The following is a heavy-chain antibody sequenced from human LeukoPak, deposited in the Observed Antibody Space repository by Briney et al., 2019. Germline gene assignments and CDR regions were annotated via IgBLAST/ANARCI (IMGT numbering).Heavy chain of an antibody. V-gene: IGHV3-49*04. CDR3: TRGVVEVSAALGWDYYYYMDV. J-gene: IGHJ6*03. CDR2: IGSKTYGGTT. D-gene: IGHD2-2*01. Sequence: PGGSLRLSCTTSGFTFGDYAMTWVRQAPGKGLEWVGFIGSKTYGGTTQYAASVKGRFTVSRDDSKSIAYLQMNSLKAEDTAIYYCTRGVVEVSAALGWDYYYYMDVWGKGTTVTVSS. CDR1: GFTFGDYA.